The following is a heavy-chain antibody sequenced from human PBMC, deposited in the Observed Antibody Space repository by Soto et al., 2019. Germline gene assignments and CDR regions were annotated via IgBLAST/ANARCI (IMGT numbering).Heavy chain of an antibody. V-gene: IGHV3-23*01. CDR1: GFSFSNYA. CDR3: AKKFHFGSGSFLYYFDS. J-gene: IGHJ4*02. Sequence: EVQLLESGGGLVQPGASLRLSCAASGFSFSNYAMSWVRQAPGKGLEWVSTISGGDGNTYYADSVQGRFTISRDNSKKTLYLQVSSLRAEDTAVYYCAKKFHFGSGSFLYYFDSWGQGTLVTVSS. D-gene: IGHD3-10*01. CDR2: ISGGDGNT.